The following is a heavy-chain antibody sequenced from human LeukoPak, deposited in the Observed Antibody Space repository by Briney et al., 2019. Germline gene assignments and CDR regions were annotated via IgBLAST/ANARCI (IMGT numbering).Heavy chain of an antibody. D-gene: IGHD1-26*01. CDR1: GFTFSSYA. V-gene: IGHV3-23*01. J-gene: IGHJ5*02. CDR2: ISGSGGST. Sequence: GGSLRLSCAASGFTFSSYAMSWVRQAPGKGLEWVSAISGSGGSTYYADSVKGRFTISRDNSKNTLYLQMNSLRAEDTAVYYCAKDFSSGSYFSWFDPWGQGTLLTVSS. CDR3: AKDFSSGSYFSWFDP.